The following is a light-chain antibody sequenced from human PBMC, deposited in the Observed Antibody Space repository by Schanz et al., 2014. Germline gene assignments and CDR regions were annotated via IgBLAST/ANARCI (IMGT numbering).Light chain of an antibody. CDR1: SSDVGDYNY. V-gene: IGLV2-8*01. Sequence: QSALTQPPSASGSPGQSVTISCTGTSSDVGDYNYVSWYQQHPGKAPKLMIYEVDNRPSGVPDRFSGSNSGNAASLTVSGLQAEDEADYYCCLYAGSYVLFGGGTKLTVL. CDR3: CLYAGSYVL. CDR2: EVD. J-gene: IGLJ2*01.